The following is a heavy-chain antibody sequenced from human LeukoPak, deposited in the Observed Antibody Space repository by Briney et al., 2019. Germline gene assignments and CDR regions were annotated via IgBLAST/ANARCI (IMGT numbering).Heavy chain of an antibody. D-gene: IGHD4-23*01. J-gene: IGHJ4*02. V-gene: IGHV1-69*04. CDR2: IIPIFGIA. CDR3: ARDRDYGGNLDFDY. CDR1: GGTFSSYA. Sequence: APVKVSCKASGGTFSSYAISWVRQAPGQGLEWMGRIIPIFGIANYAQKFQGRVTITADKSTSTAYMELSSLRSEDTAVYYCARDRDYGGNLDFDYWGQGTLVTVSS.